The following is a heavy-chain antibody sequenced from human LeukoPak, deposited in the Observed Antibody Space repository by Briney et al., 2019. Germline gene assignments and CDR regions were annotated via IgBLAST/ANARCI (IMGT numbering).Heavy chain of an antibody. J-gene: IGHJ4*02. D-gene: IGHD3-22*01. CDR2: VSSGGVST. V-gene: IGHV3-23*01. CDR3: AKRWGTDGYYYFDY. CDR1: GFTFSDYY. Sequence: GGSLRLSCAASGFTFSDYYMSWVRQAPGKGLEWVSAVSSGGVSTYYADSVKGRFSISRDNSKNRLYLQMNSLRAEDTAVYYCAKRWGTDGYYYFDYWGQGTLVTVSS.